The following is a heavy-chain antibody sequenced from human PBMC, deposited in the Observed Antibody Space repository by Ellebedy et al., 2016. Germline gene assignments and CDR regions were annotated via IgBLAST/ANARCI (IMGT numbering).Heavy chain of an antibody. CDR3: ARWGGGRGGMDV. V-gene: IGHV5-51*01. CDR1: GYTFSNYC. J-gene: IGHJ6*02. CDR2: IHPGDSDT. D-gene: IGHD3-16*01. Sequence: GESLKISXKCSGYTFSNYCLGWLRQIPGKGLELVRIIHPGDSDTRYNPSFQGQVTISADKSIRPAYLQLSNLKATDTGIYYFARWGGGRGGMDVWGQGTSVTVSS.